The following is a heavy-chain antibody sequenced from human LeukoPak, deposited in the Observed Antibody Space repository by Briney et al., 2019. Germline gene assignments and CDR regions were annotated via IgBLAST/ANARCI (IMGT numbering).Heavy chain of an antibody. CDR1: GFTFSDYY. CDR2: ISSSGSTI. V-gene: IGHV3-11*01. Sequence: GGSLRLSCAASGFTFSDYYMSWIRQAPGKGLEWVSYISSSGSTIYYADSVKGRFTISRDNAKSSLYLQMNSLRAEDTAVYYCARTVVVVAAVDYWGQGTLVTVSS. CDR3: ARTVVVVAAVDY. D-gene: IGHD2-15*01. J-gene: IGHJ4*02.